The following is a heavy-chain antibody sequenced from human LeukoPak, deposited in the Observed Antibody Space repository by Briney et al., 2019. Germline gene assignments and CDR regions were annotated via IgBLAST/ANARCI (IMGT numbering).Heavy chain of an antibody. Sequence: GASVYVSCKASGYTFTTYYMHWVRQAPGQGLEWMGIINPNGGSTSYAQKFQGRVTMTRDMSTSTVYMELSSLKSEDTAVYYCTRGARRSASGDYFDYWGQGTLVTVSS. J-gene: IGHJ4*02. CDR3: TRGARRSASGDYFDY. CDR2: INPNGGST. CDR1: GYTFTTYY. V-gene: IGHV1-46*01. D-gene: IGHD6-25*01.